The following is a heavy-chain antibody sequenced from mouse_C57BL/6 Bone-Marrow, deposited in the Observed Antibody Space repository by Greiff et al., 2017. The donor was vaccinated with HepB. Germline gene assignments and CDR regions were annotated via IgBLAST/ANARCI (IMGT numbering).Heavy chain of an antibody. D-gene: IGHD1-1*01. J-gene: IGHJ1*03. V-gene: IGHV2-5*01. Sequence: VHLVESGPGLVQPSQSLSITCTVSGFSLTSYGVHWVRQSPGKGLEWLGVIWRGGSTDYNAAFMSRLSITKDNSKSQVFFKMNSLQADDTAIYYCAASTVVAPYWYFDVWGTGTTVTVSS. CDR2: IWRGGST. CDR3: AASTVVAPYWYFDV. CDR1: GFSLTSYG.